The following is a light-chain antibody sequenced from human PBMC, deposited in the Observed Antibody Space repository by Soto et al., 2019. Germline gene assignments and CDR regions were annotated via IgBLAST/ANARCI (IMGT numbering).Light chain of an antibody. V-gene: IGKV1-8*01. J-gene: IGKJ1*01. CDR1: QGISSY. CDR3: QQSYSTPHT. CDR2: AAS. Sequence: AIRMTQSPSSLSASTGDRVTITCRASQGISSYLAWYQQKPGKAPKLLIYAASSLQSGVPSRFSGSGSGTDFTLTISSLQPEDFATYYCQQSYSTPHTFGQGTKVEIK.